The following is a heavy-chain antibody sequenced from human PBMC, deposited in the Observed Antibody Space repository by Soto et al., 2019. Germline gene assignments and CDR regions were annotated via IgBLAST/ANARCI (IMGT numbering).Heavy chain of an antibody. J-gene: IGHJ4*02. CDR3: AASTGKALGIRRGGTALDY. CDR1: GFTFTSSA. D-gene: IGHD3-16*01. Sequence: ASVKVSCKASGFTFTSSAVQWVRQARGQRLEWIGWIVVGSGNTNYAQKFQERVTITRDMSTSTAYMELSSLRSEDTAVYYCAASTGKALGIRRGGTALDYWGQGTLVTVSS. CDR2: IVVGSGNT. V-gene: IGHV1-58*01.